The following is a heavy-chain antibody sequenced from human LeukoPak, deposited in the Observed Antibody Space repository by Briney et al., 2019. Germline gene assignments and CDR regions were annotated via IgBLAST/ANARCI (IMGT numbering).Heavy chain of an antibody. D-gene: IGHD3-16*02. V-gene: IGHV3-23*01. J-gene: IGHJ4*02. CDR2: ISGSGGST. CDR3: AKSYDYVWGSYRLSHFDY. CDR1: GFTFSSYA. Sequence: GGSLRLSCAASGFTFSSYAMSWVRLAPGKGLEWVSAISGSGGSTYYADSVKGRFTISRDNSKNTLYLQMNSLRAEDTAVYYCAKSYDYVWGSYRLSHFDYWGQGTLVTVSS.